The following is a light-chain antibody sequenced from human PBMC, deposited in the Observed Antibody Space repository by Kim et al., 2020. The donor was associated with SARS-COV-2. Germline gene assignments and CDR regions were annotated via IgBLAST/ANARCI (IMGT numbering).Light chain of an antibody. J-gene: IGLJ2*01. V-gene: IGLV2-14*03. CDR2: DVS. CDR3: SSYTSSSTLEVV. CDR1: SSDVGGYNY. Sequence: ITISCTGTSSDVGGYNYVSWDQQHPGKAPKLMIYDVSNRPSGVSNRFSGSKSGNTASLTISGLQAEDEADYYCSSYTSSSTLEVVFGGGTQLTVL.